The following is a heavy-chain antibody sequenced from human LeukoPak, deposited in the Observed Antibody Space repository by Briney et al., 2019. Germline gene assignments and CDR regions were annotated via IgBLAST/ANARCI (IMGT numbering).Heavy chain of an antibody. Sequence: GASVKVSCKASGGTFSSYAISWVRQAPGQGLEWMGGIIPIFGTANYAQKFQGRVTITTDESTSTAYMELSSLRSEDTAVYYCARGSIDDYVWGSYRYTVNGDSSFDYWGQGTLVTVSS. D-gene: IGHD3-16*02. CDR3: ARGSIDDYVWGSYRYTVNGDSSFDY. V-gene: IGHV1-69*05. CDR2: IIPIFGTA. J-gene: IGHJ4*02. CDR1: GGTFSSYA.